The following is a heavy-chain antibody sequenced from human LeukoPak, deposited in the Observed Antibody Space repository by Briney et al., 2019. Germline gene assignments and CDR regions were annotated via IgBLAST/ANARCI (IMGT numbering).Heavy chain of an antibody. V-gene: IGHV1-8*03. D-gene: IGHD6-13*01. CDR1: GYTFTSYD. J-gene: IGHJ4*02. CDR2: MNPNSGNT. Sequence: GASVSVSCKASGYTFTSYDINWVRQATGQGLEWVGWMNPNSGNTGYAQKFQGRVTITRNTAISTAYMELSSLRSEDTAVYYCARDLRTDSRNWAAFDYWGQGTLVTVSS. CDR3: ARDLRTDSRNWAAFDY.